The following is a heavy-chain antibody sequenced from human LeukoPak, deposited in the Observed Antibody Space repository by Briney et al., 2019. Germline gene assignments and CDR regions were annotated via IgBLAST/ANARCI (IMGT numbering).Heavy chain of an antibody. V-gene: IGHV4-59*01. CDR1: GGSISSYY. CDR3: VRVMLGTPNWFDP. Sequence: SETLSLTCTVSGGSISSYYWSWIRQPPGKGLEWIGYIYYSGSTNYNPSLKSRVTISVDTSKNQFSLKLSSVTAADTAVYYCVRVMLGTPNWFDPWGQGTLVAVSS. CDR2: IYYSGST. D-gene: IGHD3-10*02. J-gene: IGHJ5*02.